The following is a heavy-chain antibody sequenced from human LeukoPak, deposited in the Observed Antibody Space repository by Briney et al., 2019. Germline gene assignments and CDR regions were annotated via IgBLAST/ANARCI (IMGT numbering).Heavy chain of an antibody. CDR3: AGGDLWLGH. D-gene: IGHD3-10*01. Sequence: PGGSLRLSCATSGFISSSYWMCWVRQAPGKGLEWVANIKSDGSEEYYGDSVKGRFTISTDTAKNSLYLQMNRLRVEDTAVSYCAGGDLWLGHWGQGSLVTVSS. CDR2: IKSDGSEE. J-gene: IGHJ4*02. V-gene: IGHV3-7*04. CDR1: GFISSSYW.